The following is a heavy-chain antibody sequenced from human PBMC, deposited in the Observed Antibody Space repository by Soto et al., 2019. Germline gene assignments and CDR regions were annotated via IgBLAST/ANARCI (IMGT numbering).Heavy chain of an antibody. CDR1: GYTFTVYY. CDR3: AKLGYCSSTSCPS. Sequence: GASVKVSCKASGYTFTVYYMHCVRQSPGQGLEWMGCINPNSGGTNYAQKFQGRVTMTRDTSISTAYMELSRLRSDDTAVYYCAKLGYCSSTSCPSWGQGTLVTVSS. D-gene: IGHD2-2*01. J-gene: IGHJ5*02. CDR2: INPNSGGT. V-gene: IGHV1-2*02.